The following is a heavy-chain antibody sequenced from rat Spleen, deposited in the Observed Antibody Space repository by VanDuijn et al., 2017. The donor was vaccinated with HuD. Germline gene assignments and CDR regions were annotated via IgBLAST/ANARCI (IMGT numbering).Heavy chain of an antibody. CDR2: ISYDGGST. J-gene: IGHJ2*01. CDR1: GFTFSDYY. Sequence: EVQLVESGGGLVQPGRSLKLSCAASGFTFSDYYMAWVRQAPTKGLEWVASISYDGGSTYYRDSVKGRFTISRDNAKSSLYLQMDSLRSEDTATYYCTTDGTTGILPFDYWGQGVMVTVSS. CDR3: TTDGTTGILPFDY. D-gene: IGHD1-11*01. V-gene: IGHV5-20*01.